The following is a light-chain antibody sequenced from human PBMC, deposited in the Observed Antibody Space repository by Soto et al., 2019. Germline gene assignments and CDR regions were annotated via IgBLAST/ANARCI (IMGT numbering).Light chain of an antibody. V-gene: IGLV4-69*01. J-gene: IGLJ1*01. Sequence: QPVLTQSPSASASLGASVKLTCTLSSGHSSYAIAWHQQQPEKGPRYLLKLNSDGSHYKGGGIPDRFSGSSSGAERYLTISSRQSEDEADYYCQTWGTGIQVFGTGTKLTVL. CDR3: QTWGTGIQV. CDR1: SGHSSYA. CDR2: LNSDGSH.